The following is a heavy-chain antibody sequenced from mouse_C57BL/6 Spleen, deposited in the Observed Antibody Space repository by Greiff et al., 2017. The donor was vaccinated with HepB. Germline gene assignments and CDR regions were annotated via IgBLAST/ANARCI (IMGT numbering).Heavy chain of an antibody. CDR3: ARHDDYDAPFDY. CDR2: IWSDGST. J-gene: IGHJ2*01. CDR1: GFSLTSYG. Sequence: VKVEESGPGLVAPSQSLSITCTVSGFSLTSYGVHWVRQPPGKGLEWLVVIWSDGSTTYNSALKSRLSISKDNSKSQVFLKMNSLQTDDTAMYYCARHDDYDAPFDYWGQGTTLTVSS. D-gene: IGHD2-4*01. V-gene: IGHV2-6-1*01.